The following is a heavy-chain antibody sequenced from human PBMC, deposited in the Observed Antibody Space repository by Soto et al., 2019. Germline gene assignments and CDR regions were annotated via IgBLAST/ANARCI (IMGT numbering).Heavy chain of an antibody. CDR1: GFTVSSNY. V-gene: IGHV3-53*04. CDR3: ARSRGGGYSGYVVWYFDL. D-gene: IGHD5-12*01. CDR2: IYSGGST. Sequence: EVQLVESGGGLVQPGGSLRLSCAASGFTVSSNYMSWVRQAPGKGLEWVSVIYSGGSTYYADSVKGRFTIARHNSKNTLYLHMNSLRAEDTAVYYCARSRGGGYSGYVVWYFDLWGRGTLVTVSS. J-gene: IGHJ2*01.